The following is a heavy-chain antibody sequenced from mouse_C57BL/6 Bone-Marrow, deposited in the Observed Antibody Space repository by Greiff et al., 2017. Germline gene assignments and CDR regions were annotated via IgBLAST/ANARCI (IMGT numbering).Heavy chain of an antibody. V-gene: IGHV1-5*01. J-gene: IGHJ1*01. CDR1: GYTLTSYW. D-gene: IGHD2-12*01. Sequence: VHVQPSGTVLARPGASVKMSCKTSGYTLTSYWMHWVKQRPGQGLEWIGAIYPGNSDTSYKQKFKGKAKLTAVTSASTAYMELSSLTNEYSAVYDGTRDRNYWYFDVWGAGTPVTVSS. CDR2: IYPGNSDT. CDR3: TRDRNYWYFDV.